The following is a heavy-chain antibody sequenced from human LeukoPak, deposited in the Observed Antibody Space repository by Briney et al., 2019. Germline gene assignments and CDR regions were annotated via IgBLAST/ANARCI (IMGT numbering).Heavy chain of an antibody. CDR3: AKGPSLPGYEYYFDY. Sequence: QPGGSLRLSCAASGFTFDDYAMHWVRQAPGKGLEWVSAISGSGGSTYYADSVKGRFTISRDNSKNTLYLQMNSLRAEDTAVYYCAKGPSLPGYEYYFDYWGQGTLVTVSS. CDR2: ISGSGGST. D-gene: IGHD5-12*01. V-gene: IGHV3-23*01. CDR1: GFTFDDYA. J-gene: IGHJ4*02.